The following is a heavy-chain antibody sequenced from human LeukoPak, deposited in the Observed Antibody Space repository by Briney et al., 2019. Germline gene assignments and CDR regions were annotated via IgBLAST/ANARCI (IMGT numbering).Heavy chain of an antibody. Sequence: PGGSLRLSCAASGFTFSSHWMSWVRQAPGKGLEWVANIKQDGSDKRYMDSVKGRFTISRDNAQKSLYLQMNSLRVEDTAVYYCAKDKGFCTTTTCYVLSNDAFDIWGQGTMVTVSS. V-gene: IGHV3-7*01. CDR2: IKQDGSDK. CDR3: AKDKGFCTTTTCYVLSNDAFDI. CDR1: GFTFSSHW. J-gene: IGHJ3*02. D-gene: IGHD2-2*01.